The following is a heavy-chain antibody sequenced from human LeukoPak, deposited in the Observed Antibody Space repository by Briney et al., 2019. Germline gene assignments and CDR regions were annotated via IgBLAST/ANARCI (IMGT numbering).Heavy chain of an antibody. CDR3: AREGSQALDH. CDR2: ISPYNGNA. D-gene: IGHD6-19*01. J-gene: IGHJ4*02. Sequence: ASVTVSCKASGYSFTIYGIGWVRQAPGQGLEWMGYISPYNGNADYAQNFQDRVSMTTDTSTTTAYMELRSLTSDDTAVYYCAREGSQALDHWGQGTLVTVSS. CDR1: GYSFTIYG. V-gene: IGHV1-18*01.